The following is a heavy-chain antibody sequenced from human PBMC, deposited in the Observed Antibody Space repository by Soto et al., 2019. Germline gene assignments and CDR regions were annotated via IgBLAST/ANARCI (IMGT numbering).Heavy chain of an antibody. J-gene: IGHJ6*02. D-gene: IGHD3-10*01. CDR3: PRLVRGTRVRVDSAAGRKECMDV. CDR1: GYTFTSYG. Sequence: QVQLVQSGAEVKKPGASVKVSCKASGYTFTSYGSSWGRQAPGQGLEWMGRISAYIGNTNCALKTQGRVTITTDTSTSTTYMELRSLRSDDTAVYYWPRLVRGTRVRVDSAAGRKECMDVWGPGTTVTVSS. V-gene: IGHV1-18*01. CDR2: ISAYIGNT.